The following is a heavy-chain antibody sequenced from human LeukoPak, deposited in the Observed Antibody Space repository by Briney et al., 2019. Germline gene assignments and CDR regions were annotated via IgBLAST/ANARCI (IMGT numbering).Heavy chain of an antibody. V-gene: IGHV3-23*01. Sequence: PGGSLRLSCVTSGFTFSRFGMTWVRQPPGKGLEWVASFDGNADGTYYADSVKGRCTISRDNSKYTLYLQMNSLRAEDTAIYYCAKPRIIGLGWAQFDYWGQGSLVTVSS. J-gene: IGHJ4*02. CDR3: AKPRIIGLGWAQFDY. CDR2: FDGNADGT. CDR1: GFTFSRFG. D-gene: IGHD2-15*01.